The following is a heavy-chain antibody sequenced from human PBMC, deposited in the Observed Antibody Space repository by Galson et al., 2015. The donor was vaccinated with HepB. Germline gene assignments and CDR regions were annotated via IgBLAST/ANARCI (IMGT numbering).Heavy chain of an antibody. D-gene: IGHD3-10*02. Sequence: SVKVSCKASGYTFTSYDMHWVRQAPGQGLEWMGRVNPNSGGTGATNYAQKFQGRVTMTRDTSISTAYVELSRLRSDDTAVYYCARSESWITMFEGFSYWGQGTLVTVSS. V-gene: IGHV1-2*06. CDR1: GYTFTSYD. J-gene: IGHJ4*02. CDR2: VNPNSGGTGAT. CDR3: ARSESWITMFEGFSY.